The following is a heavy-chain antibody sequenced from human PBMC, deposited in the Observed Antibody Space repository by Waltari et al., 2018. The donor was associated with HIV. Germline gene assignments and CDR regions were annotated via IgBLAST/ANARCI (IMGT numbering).Heavy chain of an antibody. J-gene: IGHJ4*02. CDR2: ITDGGTK. Sequence: AASGFTVRTNYMSWVRQAPGKGLEWVSLITDGGTKYYADSVKGRFTISRDTSKNTVHLQMISLRAEDTAVYFCAREYNPVTTTSYYFDYWGQGTLVTVSS. V-gene: IGHV3-66*01. CDR3: AREYNPVTTTSYYFDY. D-gene: IGHD4-17*01. CDR1: GFTVRTNY.